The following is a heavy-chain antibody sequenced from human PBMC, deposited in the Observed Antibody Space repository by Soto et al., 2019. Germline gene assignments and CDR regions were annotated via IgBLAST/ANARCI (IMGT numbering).Heavy chain of an antibody. CDR2: INPSDGSA. CDR3: ARSGSYCSGGPCYSSDY. D-gene: IGHD2-15*01. Sequence: GASVKVSCKTSGYTFTGYYIHWVRQAPGQGLEWMGLINPSDGSATYAQRFQGRVTVTRDTSTSTVYMELSSLRSDDTAVYYCARSGSYCSGGPCYSSDYWGPGTLVTVSS. V-gene: IGHV1-46*01. CDR1: GYTFTGYY. J-gene: IGHJ4*02.